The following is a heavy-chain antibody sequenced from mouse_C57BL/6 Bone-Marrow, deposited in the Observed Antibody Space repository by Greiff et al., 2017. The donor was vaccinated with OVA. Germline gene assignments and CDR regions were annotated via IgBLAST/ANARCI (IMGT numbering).Heavy chain of an antibody. V-gene: IGHV1-52*01. CDR1: GYTFTSYW. CDR2: IDPSDSET. J-gene: IGHJ3*01. CDR3: ARAVGYDGGPWFAY. D-gene: IGHD2-2*01. Sequence: QVQLQQPGAELVRPGSSVKLSCKASGYTFTSYWMHWVKQRPIQGLEWIGNIDPSDSETHYNQQFKDKATLTVDKSSSTAYMPPSSLTSEDSAVYSCARAVGYDGGPWFAYWGQGPLVTVSA.